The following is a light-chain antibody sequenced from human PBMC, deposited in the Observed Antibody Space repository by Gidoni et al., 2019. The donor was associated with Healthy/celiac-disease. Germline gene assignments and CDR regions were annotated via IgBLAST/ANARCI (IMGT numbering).Light chain of an antibody. V-gene: IGKV3-20*01. J-gene: IGKJ4*01. CDR1: QSVSSSY. CDR3: QQDGSSPLT. Sequence: EIVLTQSPGTLSLSPGERATLYCRASQSVSSSYLAWYQQKHGQAPRLLIYGASSRATGSPDRFSGGGSGTDFTLTISRLEPEDFSVYYCQQDGSSPLTFGGXTKVEIK. CDR2: GAS.